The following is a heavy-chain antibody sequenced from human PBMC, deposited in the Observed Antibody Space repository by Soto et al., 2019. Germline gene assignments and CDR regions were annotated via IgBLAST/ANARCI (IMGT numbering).Heavy chain of an antibody. CDR2: INPNSGGT. V-gene: IGHV1-2*04. CDR1: GYTFTGYY. D-gene: IGHD1-26*01. Sequence: ASVKVSCKASGYTFTGYYMHWVRQAPGQGLEWMGWINPNSGGTNYAQKFQGWVTMTRDTSISTAYMELSRLRSDDTAVYYCARAPSSIVGEQGAFDIWGQGTMVTVSS. CDR3: ARAPSSIVGEQGAFDI. J-gene: IGHJ3*02.